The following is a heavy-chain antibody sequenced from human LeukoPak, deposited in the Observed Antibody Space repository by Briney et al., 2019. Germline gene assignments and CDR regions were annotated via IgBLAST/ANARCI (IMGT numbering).Heavy chain of an antibody. Sequence: GGSLRLSCAASGFTFSSYSMNWVRQAPGKGLEWVSYISSSSSTIYYADSVKGRFTISRDNAKNSLYLQMNSLRDEGTAVYYCAGGGPSRGGPFDYWGQGTLVTVSS. CDR3: AGGGPSRGGPFDY. D-gene: IGHD3-10*01. CDR1: GFTFSSYS. V-gene: IGHV3-48*02. CDR2: ISSSSSTI. J-gene: IGHJ4*02.